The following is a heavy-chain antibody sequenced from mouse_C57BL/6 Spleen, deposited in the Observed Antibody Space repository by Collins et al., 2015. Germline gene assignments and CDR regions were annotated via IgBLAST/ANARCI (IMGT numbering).Heavy chain of an antibody. D-gene: IGHD1-1*01. CDR2: INTYSGVP. V-gene: IGHV9-3*01. Sequence: QIQLVQSGPELKKPGETVKISCKASGYTFTTYGMSWVKQAPGKGLNWMGWINTYSGVPTYADDFKGRFAFSLETSASTAYLQINNLKNEDTATYFCARGELLLLRSLYFDYWGQGTTLTVSS. CDR1: GYTFTTYG. J-gene: IGHJ2*01. CDR3: ARGELLLLRSLYFDY.